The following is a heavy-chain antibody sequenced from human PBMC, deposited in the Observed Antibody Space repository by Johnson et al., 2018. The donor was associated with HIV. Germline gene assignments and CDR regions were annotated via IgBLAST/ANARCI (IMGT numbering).Heavy chain of an antibody. CDR3: AKGGSYAPFDAFDI. V-gene: IGHV3-7*05. J-gene: IGHJ3*02. CDR1: GFTFSSYW. CDR2: IKQDGSEK. D-gene: IGHD1-26*01. Sequence: VQLVESGGGLVQPGGSLRLSCAASGFTFSSYWMSWVRQAPGKGLEWVANIKQDGSEKYYVDSVKGRFTISRDNAKNSLYLQINSLRAEDTAVYYCAKGGSYAPFDAFDIWGRGTMVTVSS.